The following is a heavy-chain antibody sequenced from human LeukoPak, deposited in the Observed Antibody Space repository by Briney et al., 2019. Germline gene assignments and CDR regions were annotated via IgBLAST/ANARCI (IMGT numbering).Heavy chain of an antibody. V-gene: IGHV3-64D*06. J-gene: IGHJ4*02. CDR3: VKDLSGTWSFDY. Sequence: GGALRLSCSASGFIFSNDAMHWVRQAPGKGVEYVSSITTNGRRTYYADSVKGRFTISRDNSKNTLYLQMSSLRPEDTAVYYCVKDLSGTWSFDYWGQGTLVTVSS. CDR2: ITTNGRRT. CDR1: GFIFSNDA. D-gene: IGHD6-13*01.